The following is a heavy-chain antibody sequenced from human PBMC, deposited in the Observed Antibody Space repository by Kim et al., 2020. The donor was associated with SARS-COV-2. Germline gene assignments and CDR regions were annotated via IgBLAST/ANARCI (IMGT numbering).Heavy chain of an antibody. D-gene: IGHD2-8*02. CDR2: ISYNRSNI. V-gene: IGHV3-30*04. J-gene: IGHJ4*02. Sequence: GGSLRLSCAASGFTFSSYAMHWVRQAPGKGLEWVSVISYNRSNIYYADSVKGRFTISRDNSKNTLYLQMNSLRAEDTAVYYCARGGLEYCDYFDFGGQGTLSTVSS. CDR3: ARGGLEYCDYFDF. CDR1: GFTFSSYA.